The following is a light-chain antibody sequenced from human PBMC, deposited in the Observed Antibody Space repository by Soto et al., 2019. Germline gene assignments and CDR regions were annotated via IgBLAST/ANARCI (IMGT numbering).Light chain of an antibody. CDR1: SSNIGRNP. J-gene: IGLJ2*01. CDR3: STWDDSLNAVV. CDR2: SNN. Sequence: QLVLAQPPSASGTPGQRVSISCSGSSSNIGRNPVHWYQELPGTAPRLLIYSNNQRPSGVPDRFSGSKSGPSASLAISWLQSEDEANYYCSTWDDSLNAVVFGGGTKLTVL. V-gene: IGLV1-44*01.